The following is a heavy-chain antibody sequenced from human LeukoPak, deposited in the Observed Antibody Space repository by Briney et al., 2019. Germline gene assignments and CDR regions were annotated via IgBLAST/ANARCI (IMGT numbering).Heavy chain of an antibody. CDR1: GFTFSNFG. CDR2: ISYDGSNK. D-gene: IGHD5-24*01. V-gene: IGHV3-30-3*01. Sequence: GGSLRLSCAASGFTFSNFGMYWVRQAPGKGLEWVAVISYDGSNKYHADSVKGRFTISRDNSKNTLYLQMNCLRLEDTAVYYCARDKYGYNTPIDYWGQGTLVTVSS. CDR3: ARDKYGYNTPIDY. J-gene: IGHJ4*02.